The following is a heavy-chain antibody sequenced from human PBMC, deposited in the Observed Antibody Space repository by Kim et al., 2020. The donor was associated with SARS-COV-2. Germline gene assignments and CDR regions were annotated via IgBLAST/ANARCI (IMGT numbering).Heavy chain of an antibody. CDR3: ARGPTIGGGDCYSH. V-gene: IGHV4-30-4*01. Sequence: SETLSLTCTVSGGSISSGDYYWSWIRQPPGKGLEWIGYIYYTGSSHYNPSLNSRVTISIDTSKNQFSLKLSPVPAAETAVYYCARGPTIGGGDCYSHWGQGTLVTVSS. J-gene: IGHJ4*02. CDR1: GGSISSGDYY. D-gene: IGHD2-21*01. CDR2: IYYTGSS.